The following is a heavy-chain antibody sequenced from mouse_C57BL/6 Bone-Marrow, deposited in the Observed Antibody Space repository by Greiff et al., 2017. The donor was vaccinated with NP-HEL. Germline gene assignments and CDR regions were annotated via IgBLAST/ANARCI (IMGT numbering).Heavy chain of an antibody. CDR3: ARASITTGDY. CDR2: ISDGGSYT. V-gene: IGHV5-4*03. CDR1: GFTFSSYA. J-gene: IGHJ2*01. D-gene: IGHD1-1*01. Sequence: EVKVVESGGGLVKPGGSLKLSCAASGFTFSSYAMSWVRQTPEKRLEWVATISDGGSYTYYPDNVKGRFTISRDNAKNNLYLQMSHLKSEDTAMYYCARASITTGDYWGQGTTLTVSS.